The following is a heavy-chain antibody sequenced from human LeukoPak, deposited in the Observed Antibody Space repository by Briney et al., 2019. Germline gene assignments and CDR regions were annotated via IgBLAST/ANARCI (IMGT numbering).Heavy chain of an antibody. CDR1: GYTFTSSG. CDR2: ISAYKGNT. V-gene: IGHV1-18*01. Sequence: ASVKVSCKASGYTFTSSGISWVRQAPGQGLEWMGWISAYKGNTNYAQKLQGRVTMTTDTSTSTAYMELRSLRSDDTAVYYCARGWGYCTNGVCYVEGNPFDYWGQGTLVTVSS. CDR3: ARGWGYCTNGVCYVEGNPFDY. J-gene: IGHJ4*02. D-gene: IGHD2-8*01.